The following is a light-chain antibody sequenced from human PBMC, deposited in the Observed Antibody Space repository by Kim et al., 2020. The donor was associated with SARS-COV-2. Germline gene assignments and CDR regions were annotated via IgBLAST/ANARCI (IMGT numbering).Light chain of an antibody. CDR2: AAS. Sequence: DIQLTQSPSFLSASVGDRVTITCRASQGISSYLAWYQQKPGKAPKLLIYAASTLQSGVPSRFSGSGSGTEFTLTISSLQPEDFATYYCQQLNSYPPDFGGGTKVDIK. CDR3: QQLNSYPPD. CDR1: QGISSY. J-gene: IGKJ4*01. V-gene: IGKV1-9*01.